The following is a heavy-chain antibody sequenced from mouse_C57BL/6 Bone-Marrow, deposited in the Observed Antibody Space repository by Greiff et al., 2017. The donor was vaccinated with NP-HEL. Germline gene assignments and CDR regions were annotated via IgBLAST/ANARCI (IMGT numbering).Heavy chain of an antibody. CDR2: IWTGGGT. D-gene: IGHD1-1*01. CDR3: ARIPLYYYGRTWYFDV. Sequence: VKLVESGPGLVAPSQSLSITCTVSGFSLTSYAISWVRQPPGKGLEWLGVIWTGGGTNYNSALKSRLSISKDNYKSKVVLKMNSLQTDDTARYYCARIPLYYYGRTWYFDVWGTGTTVTVSS. J-gene: IGHJ1*03. V-gene: IGHV2-9-1*01. CDR1: GFSLTSYA.